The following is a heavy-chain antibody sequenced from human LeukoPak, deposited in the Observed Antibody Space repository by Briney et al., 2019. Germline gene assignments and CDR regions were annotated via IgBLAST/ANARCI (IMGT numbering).Heavy chain of an antibody. CDR3: AELGITMIGGV. V-gene: IGHV3-48*03. CDR2: ISSSGSTI. CDR1: GFTFSSYE. J-gene: IGHJ6*04. Sequence: GGSLRLSCAASGFTFSSYEMNWVHQAPGKGLEWVSYISSSGSTIYYADSVKGRFTISRDNARNSLYLQMNSLRAEDTAVYYCAELGITMIGGVWGKGTTVTISS. D-gene: IGHD3-10*02.